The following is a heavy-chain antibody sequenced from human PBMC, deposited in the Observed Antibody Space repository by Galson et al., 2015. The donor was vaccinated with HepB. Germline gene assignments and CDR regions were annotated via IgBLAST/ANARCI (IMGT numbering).Heavy chain of an antibody. J-gene: IGHJ6*03. Sequence: SVKVSCKASGYTFTSYGISWVRQAPGQGLEWMGWISAYNGNTNYAQKLQGRVTMTTDTSTSTAYMELRSLRSDDTAVYYCARGAATANPGGYYYYMDVWGKGTTVTVSS. V-gene: IGHV1-18*01. CDR3: ARGAATANPGGYYYYMDV. CDR1: GYTFTSYG. D-gene: IGHD6-25*01. CDR2: ISAYNGNT.